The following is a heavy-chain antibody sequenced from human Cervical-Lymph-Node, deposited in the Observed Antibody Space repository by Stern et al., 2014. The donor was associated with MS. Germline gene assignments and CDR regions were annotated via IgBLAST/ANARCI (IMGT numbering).Heavy chain of an antibody. J-gene: IGHJ4*02. CDR1: GGSISSYH. V-gene: IGHV4-59*01. CDR3: ARVDSGWYGYFDY. Sequence: QVQLQESGPGLVKPSETLSLTCTVSGGSISSYHWSWIRQPPGQGLEWIGYIYYSGSTNYNPSLKRRVTISVDTSKNQFSLKLSSVTAADTAVYYCARVDSGWYGYFDYWGQGTLVTVSS. CDR2: IYYSGST. D-gene: IGHD6-19*01.